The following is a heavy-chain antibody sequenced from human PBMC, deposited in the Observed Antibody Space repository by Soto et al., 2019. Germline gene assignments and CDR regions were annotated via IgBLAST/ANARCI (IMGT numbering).Heavy chain of an antibody. CDR2: IWYDGSNK. CDR1: GFTFSSYG. Sequence: QVQLVESGGGVVQPGRSLRLSCAASGFTFSSYGMHWVRQAPGKGLEWVAVIWYDGSNKYYADSVKGRFTISRDNSKNTLYLQINSLRAEDTAAYYCARGTYGGKRPFDYWGQGTLVTVSS. CDR3: ARGTYGGKRPFDY. J-gene: IGHJ4*02. D-gene: IGHD4-17*01. V-gene: IGHV3-33*01.